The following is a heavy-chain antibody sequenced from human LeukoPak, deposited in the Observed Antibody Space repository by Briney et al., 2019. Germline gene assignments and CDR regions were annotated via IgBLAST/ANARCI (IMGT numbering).Heavy chain of an antibody. CDR3: AKDLGPTVATIDY. Sequence: GRSLRLSCAASGITFDDYAMHWVQQPPGKGLEWVSGISWNSGSIGYADSVKGRFTISRDNAKSSLYLQMDSLRAEDTAFYYCAKDLGPTVATIDYWGQGTLVTVSS. J-gene: IGHJ4*02. CDR2: ISWNSGSI. V-gene: IGHV3-9*01. CDR1: GITFDDYA. D-gene: IGHD5-12*01.